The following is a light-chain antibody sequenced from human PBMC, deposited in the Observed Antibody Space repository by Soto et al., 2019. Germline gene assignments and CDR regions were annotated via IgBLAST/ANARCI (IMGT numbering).Light chain of an antibody. V-gene: IGLV1-44*01. CDR2: SNN. J-gene: IGLJ1*01. Sequence: QSVLTQPPSASGTPGQRITISCSGSSSNIGSHTVNWHQQVPGTAPKLLIYSNNERPSGVPDRFSGSKSGTSASLAISGLQSGDEADYYCAAWDDSLNGRYVFGTGTKLTVL. CDR3: AAWDDSLNGRYV. CDR1: SSNIGSHT.